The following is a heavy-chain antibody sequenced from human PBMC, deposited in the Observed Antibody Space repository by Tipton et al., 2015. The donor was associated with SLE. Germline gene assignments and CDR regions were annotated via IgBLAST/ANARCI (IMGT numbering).Heavy chain of an antibody. CDR2: ILYDGSNK. Sequence: SGFIFSSYGMHWVRQAPGKGLEWMTFILYDGSNKYYADSVKGRFTISRDNSKNTLCLQMNSLRAEDTAVYYCAKGGIAAAGAFDDWGQGTLVTVSS. V-gene: IGHV3-30*02. CDR3: AKGGIAAAGAFDD. J-gene: IGHJ4*02. D-gene: IGHD6-13*01. CDR1: GFIFSSYG.